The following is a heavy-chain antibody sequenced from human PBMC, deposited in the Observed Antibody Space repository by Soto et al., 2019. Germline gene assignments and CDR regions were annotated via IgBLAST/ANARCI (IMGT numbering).Heavy chain of an antibody. CDR3: ARFGLHLGELSLIDY. CDR1: GGSISSSSYY. V-gene: IGHV4-39*01. CDR2: IYYSGST. D-gene: IGHD3-16*02. Sequence: SETLSLTCTVSGGSISSSSYYWGWISQPPGKGLEWIGSIYYSGSTYYNPSLKSRVTISVDTSKNQFSLKLSSVTAADTAVYYCARFGLHLGELSLIDYWGQGTLVTVS. J-gene: IGHJ4*02.